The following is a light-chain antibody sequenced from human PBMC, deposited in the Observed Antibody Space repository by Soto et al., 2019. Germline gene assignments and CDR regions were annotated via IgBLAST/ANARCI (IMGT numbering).Light chain of an antibody. V-gene: IGKV3-15*01. J-gene: IGKJ1*01. CDR2: GAS. Sequence: EIVMTQSPATLSVSPGERTTRSCRAIPSSSSNLAWYQKKPAQAPRLLIYGASPRATGTPPRFSGSGSGTEFTLTLSSLQSEDFAVYYCQQYNNWPRTFGEGTKVEIK. CDR1: PSSSSN. CDR3: QQYNNWPRT.